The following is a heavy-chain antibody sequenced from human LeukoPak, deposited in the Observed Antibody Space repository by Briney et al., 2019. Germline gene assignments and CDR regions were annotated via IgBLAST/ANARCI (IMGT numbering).Heavy chain of an antibody. D-gene: IGHD2-21*01. V-gene: IGHV3-53*01. CDR3: AKSPGVLIEIGSNYFDY. J-gene: IGHJ4*02. CDR2: IRSDGTT. Sequence: GGSLRLSCAASGFTVSSSYMSWVRQAPGKGLEWVSVIRSDGTTAYADSVKGRFTISRDNSKNTLYLQMNSLRAEDTAVYYCAKSPGVLIEIGSNYFDYWGQGTLVTVSS. CDR1: GFTVSSSY.